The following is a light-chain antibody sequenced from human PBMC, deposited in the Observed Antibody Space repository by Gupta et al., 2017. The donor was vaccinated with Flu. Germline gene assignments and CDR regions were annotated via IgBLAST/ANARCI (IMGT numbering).Light chain of an antibody. Sequence: QSALTQPASVSGSPGQSITISCTGTNTDVGGYDFVSWYQHHPGKAPKLLIYEVSYRPSGVSTRFSGSKSGNTASLTISGLQAEDESYYYCSSYTVTSTRVFGGGTKLTVL. J-gene: IGLJ3*02. CDR1: NTDVGGYDF. CDR2: EVS. CDR3: SSYTVTSTRV. V-gene: IGLV2-14*01.